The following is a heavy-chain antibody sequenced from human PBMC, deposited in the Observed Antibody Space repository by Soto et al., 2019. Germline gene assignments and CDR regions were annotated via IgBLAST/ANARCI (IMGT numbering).Heavy chain of an antibody. CDR2: ISYDGSNK. V-gene: IGHV3-30-3*01. D-gene: IGHD6-19*01. Sequence: GGSLRLSCAASGFTFSSYAMHWVRQAPGKGLEWVAVISYDGSNKYYADSVKGRFTISRDNSKNTLYLQMNSLRAEDTAVYYCARGAEEDRGWYVPELDYWGQGTLVTVSS. CDR3: ARGAEEDRGWYVPELDY. CDR1: GFTFSSYA. J-gene: IGHJ4*02.